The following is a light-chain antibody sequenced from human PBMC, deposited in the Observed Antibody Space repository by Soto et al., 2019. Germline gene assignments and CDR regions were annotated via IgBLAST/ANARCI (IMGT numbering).Light chain of an antibody. J-gene: IGLJ1*01. Sequence: QSALTQPASVSGSPGQSITISCTGTSSDIGTYNLVSWYQHYPGKAPKLMIYGGIKRPSGVSNRFSGSKSGNTAFLTISGLQAEDEADYYCCSYAGSGTDNYVFGSGTKLTVL. CDR1: SSDIGTYNL. CDR3: CSYAGSGTDNYV. CDR2: GGI. V-gene: IGLV2-23*01.